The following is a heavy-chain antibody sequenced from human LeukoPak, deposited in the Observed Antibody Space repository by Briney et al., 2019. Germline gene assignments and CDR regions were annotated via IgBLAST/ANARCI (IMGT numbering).Heavy chain of an antibody. CDR3: ARGVSHYCSSTSCYGGYYYYGMDV. CDR1: GGSFSGYY. J-gene: IGHJ6*02. Sequence: SETLSLTCAVYGGSFSGYYWSWIRQPPGKGLEWIGEINHSGSTNYNPSLKSRVTISVDTSKNQFSLKLGSVTAADTAVYYCARGVSHYCSSTSCYGGYYYYGMDVWGQGTTVTVSS. V-gene: IGHV4-34*01. D-gene: IGHD2-2*01. CDR2: INHSGST.